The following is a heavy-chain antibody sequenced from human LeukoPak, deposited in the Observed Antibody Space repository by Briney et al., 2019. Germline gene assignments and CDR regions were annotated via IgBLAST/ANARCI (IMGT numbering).Heavy chain of an antibody. Sequence: ASVKASCTASGYTFTSYGISWVRQAPGQGLEWMGWISAYNGNTNYAQKLQGRVTMTTDTSTSTAYMELRSLRSDDTAVYYCARDQLAGIFGVVIIDVKNPYYYYYGMDVWGQGTTVTVSS. CDR2: ISAYNGNT. V-gene: IGHV1-18*01. CDR1: GYTFTSYG. D-gene: IGHD3-3*01. J-gene: IGHJ6*02. CDR3: ARDQLAGIFGVVIIDVKNPYYYYYGMDV.